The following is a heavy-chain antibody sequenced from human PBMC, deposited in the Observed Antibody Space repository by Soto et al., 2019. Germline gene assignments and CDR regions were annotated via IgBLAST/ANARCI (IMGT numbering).Heavy chain of an antibody. V-gene: IGHV1-69*02. CDR2: IIPILGIA. CDR1: GGTFSSYT. D-gene: IGHD3-10*01. J-gene: IGHJ3*02. CDR3: ATSLRESWEFWELGAFDI. Sequence: QVQLVQSGAEVTKPGCSVKVSCKASGGTFSSYTISWVRQAPGQGLEWMGRIIPILGIANYAQKFQGRVTTTATKSPRTAYMELSSLRAADTAVYYCATSLRESWEFWELGAFDIWGQGTMVTVSS.